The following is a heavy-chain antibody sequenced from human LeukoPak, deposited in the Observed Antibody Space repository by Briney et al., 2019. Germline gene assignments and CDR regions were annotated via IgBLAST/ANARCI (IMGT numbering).Heavy chain of an antibody. V-gene: IGHV3-21*05. D-gene: IGHD6-13*01. Sequence: GGSLRLSCAASGFTFSSYSMKWVRQAPGKGLEWVSYISSASSYIYYADSVKGRFTISRDNARNSLYLQMNSLRAEDTAVYYCARERGDWAAAGYWGQGTLVTVSS. CDR3: ARERGDWAAAGY. J-gene: IGHJ4*02. CDR2: ISSASSYI. CDR1: GFTFSSYS.